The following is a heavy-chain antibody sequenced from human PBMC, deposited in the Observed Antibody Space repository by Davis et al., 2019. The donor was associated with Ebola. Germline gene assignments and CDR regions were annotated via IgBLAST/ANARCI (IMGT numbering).Heavy chain of an antibody. CDR1: GGSFSGYY. Sequence: PSETLSLTCAVYGGSFSGYYWSWTRQPPGKGLEWIGEINHRGSTHYNPSLKSRVTISVDTSKNQFSLKLSSVTAADTAVYYCARAGGYSGSRFKHWGQGTLVTVSS. D-gene: IGHD1-26*01. J-gene: IGHJ1*01. CDR3: ARAGGYSGSRFKH. CDR2: INHRGST. V-gene: IGHV4-34*01.